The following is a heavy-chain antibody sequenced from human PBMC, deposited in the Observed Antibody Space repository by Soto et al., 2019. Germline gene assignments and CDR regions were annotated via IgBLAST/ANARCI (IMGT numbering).Heavy chain of an antibody. Sequence: GASVKVSCKASGYTFTSYGISWVRQAPGQGLEWMGWNSAYNGNTNYAQKLQGRVTMTTDTSTSTAYMELSSLRSEDTAVYYCATAYYYDSSGPGLDIWGQGTMVTVS. J-gene: IGHJ3*02. V-gene: IGHV1-18*01. CDR1: GYTFTSYG. CDR2: NSAYNGNT. D-gene: IGHD3-22*01. CDR3: ATAYYYDSSGPGLDI.